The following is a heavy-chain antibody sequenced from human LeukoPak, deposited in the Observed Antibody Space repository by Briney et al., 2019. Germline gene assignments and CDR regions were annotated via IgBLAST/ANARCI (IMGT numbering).Heavy chain of an antibody. V-gene: IGHV4-61*02. Sequence: SETLSLTCTVSGGSISSDYYYWRWIRQPAGKGLEWIGRIYTSGSTNYNPSLKSRVTISLDMSKNQFSLKLSSVTAADTAVYYCARDDPLNWFDPWGQGTLVTVSS. J-gene: IGHJ5*02. CDR3: ARDDPLNWFDP. CDR2: IYTSGST. CDR1: GGSISSDYYY.